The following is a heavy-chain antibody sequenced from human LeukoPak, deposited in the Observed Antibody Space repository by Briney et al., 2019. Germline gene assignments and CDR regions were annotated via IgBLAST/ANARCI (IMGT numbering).Heavy chain of an antibody. J-gene: IGHJ4*02. CDR2: IYYSGST. Sequence: SETLSLTCTVSGGSINNYYWSWIRQPPGKGLEYIGYIYYSGSTNYNPSLKSRVTISVDTSKNQFSLKLTSVTAADTAVYYCARGPRGTEAARPEPFDYWGQGTLVTVSS. D-gene: IGHD6-6*01. CDR1: GGSINNYY. CDR3: ARGPRGTEAARPEPFDY. V-gene: IGHV4-59*12.